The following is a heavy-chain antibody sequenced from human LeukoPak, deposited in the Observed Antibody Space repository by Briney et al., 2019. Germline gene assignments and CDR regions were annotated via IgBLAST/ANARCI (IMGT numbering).Heavy chain of an antibody. Sequence: GSLRLSCVASGFKFSDSYMNWIRPAPGKGLEWISYITSGGTTMYYADSVKGRFTVSRDNAKNSLHLQMNSLRAEDTAVYYCVREVYFYDDSAMEGGFDIWGHGTVVTVSS. J-gene: IGHJ3*02. CDR1: GFKFSDSY. V-gene: IGHV3-11*04. CDR2: ITSGGTTM. D-gene: IGHD3-22*01. CDR3: VREVYFYDDSAMEGGFDI.